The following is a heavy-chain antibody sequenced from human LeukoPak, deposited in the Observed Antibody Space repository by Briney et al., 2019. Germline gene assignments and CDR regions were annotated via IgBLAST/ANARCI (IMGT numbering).Heavy chain of an antibody. CDR1: GFTFSPYA. CDR2: IGASHTA. V-gene: IGHV3-23*01. CDR3: AKDPRITMVRGVITKGDYFDY. J-gene: IGHJ4*02. D-gene: IGHD3-10*01. Sequence: GGSLRLSCAASGFTFSPYAMSWVRQAPGKGLEWVSSIGASHTAFYADSVKGRFTISRDNSKNTLYLQMNSLRAEDTAVYYCAKDPRITMVRGVITKGDYFDYWGQGTLVTVSS.